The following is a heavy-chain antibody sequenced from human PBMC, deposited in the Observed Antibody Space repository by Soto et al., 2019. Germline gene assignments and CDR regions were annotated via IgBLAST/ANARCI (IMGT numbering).Heavy chain of an antibody. CDR3: AKFRLLAYFDY. Sequence: GSLRLSCAASGXTFSSYSMSWVRQAPGKGLELVSAIIGSGGSTYYADSVKGMFTISIDNSKNTLYLQMNSLRADDTALYYFAKFRLLAYFDYWGQGTLGTVSS. J-gene: IGHJ4*02. D-gene: IGHD2-21*01. CDR2: IIGSGGST. CDR1: GXTFSSYS. V-gene: IGHV3-23*01.